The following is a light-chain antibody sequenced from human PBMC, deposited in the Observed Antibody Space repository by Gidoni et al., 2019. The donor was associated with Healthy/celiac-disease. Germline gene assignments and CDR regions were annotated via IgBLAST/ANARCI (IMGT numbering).Light chain of an antibody. J-gene: IGKJ4*01. CDR2: DAS. CDR3: QQYDNLPPLT. V-gene: IGKV1-33*01. CDR1: QDISNY. Sequence: DIQMTQSPSSLSASVGDRVTITCQASQDISNYLNWYQQKPGKAPKLLIYDASNLETGVPSRFSGSESGTDFTVTISSLQPEDIATYYCQQYDNLPPLTFGGGTKVEIK.